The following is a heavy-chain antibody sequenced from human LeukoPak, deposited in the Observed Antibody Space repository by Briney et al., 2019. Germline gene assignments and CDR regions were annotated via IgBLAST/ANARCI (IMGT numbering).Heavy chain of an antibody. CDR2: ISYDGSNK. CDR3: ARDRGGWGDGYYGEGFDY. J-gene: IGHJ4*02. V-gene: IGHV3-30-3*01. CDR1: GFTFSNYA. Sequence: PGGSLRLSCAASGFTFSNYAMHWVRQAPGKGLEWVAVISYDGSNKYYADSVKGRFTISRDNSKNTLYLQMNSLRAEDTAVYYCARDRGGWGDGYYGEGFDYWGQGTLVTVSS. D-gene: IGHD5-24*01.